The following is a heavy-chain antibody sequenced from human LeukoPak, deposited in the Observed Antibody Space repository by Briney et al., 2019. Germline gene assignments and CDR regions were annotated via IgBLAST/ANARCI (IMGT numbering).Heavy chain of an antibody. Sequence: GGSLRLSCVASGFTYSDYWMSWVRQAPGKGLEWVSAISGSGGSTYYADSVKGRFTISRDNSKNTLYLQMNSLRAEDTAVYYCAKEPGQSGQQLARGGFDYWGQGTLVTVSS. V-gene: IGHV3-23*01. CDR2: ISGSGGST. D-gene: IGHD6-13*01. CDR1: GFTYSDYW. J-gene: IGHJ4*02. CDR3: AKEPGQSGQQLARGGFDY.